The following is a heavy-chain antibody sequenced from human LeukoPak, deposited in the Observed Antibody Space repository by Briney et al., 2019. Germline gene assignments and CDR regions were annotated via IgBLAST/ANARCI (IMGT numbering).Heavy chain of an antibody. V-gene: IGHV3-23*01. CDR2: ICTTSLNT. Sequence: TGVSLRLSCAASVFTFSSYALKWVRHAPGQGLQWVSVICTTSLNTYYAHSVKGRVTISRDNSKNTLNLQMSSLRVDDTAVYYCGRDGGSRWFDFWGQGTLVSVSS. J-gene: IGHJ4*02. CDR3: GRDGGSRWFDF. D-gene: IGHD2-15*01. CDR1: VFTFSSYA.